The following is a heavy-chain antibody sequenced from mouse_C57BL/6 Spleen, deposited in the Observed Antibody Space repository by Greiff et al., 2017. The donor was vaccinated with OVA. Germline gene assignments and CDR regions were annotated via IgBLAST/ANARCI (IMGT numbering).Heavy chain of an antibody. CDR1: GYAFTNYL. D-gene: IGHD1-1*01. Sequence: QVQLQQSGAELVRPGTSVKVSCKASGYAFTNYLIEWVKQRPGQGLEWIGVINPGSGGTNYNEKFKGKATLTADKSSSTAYMQLSSLTSEDSAVYFCAITTVVAPDYWGQGTTLTVSS. J-gene: IGHJ2*01. CDR3: AITTVVAPDY. CDR2: INPGSGGT. V-gene: IGHV1-54*01.